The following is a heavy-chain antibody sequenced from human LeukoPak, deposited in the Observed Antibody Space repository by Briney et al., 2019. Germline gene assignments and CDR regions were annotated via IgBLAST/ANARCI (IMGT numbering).Heavy chain of an antibody. J-gene: IGHJ4*02. CDR1: GYTFTGYY. CDR2: INTYTGNT. D-gene: IGHD2-2*01. CDR3: GRDHQYDFDY. V-gene: IGHV1-18*04. Sequence: GASVKVSCKASGYTFTGYYMHWVRQAPGQGLEWMGWINTYTGNTNYAQKFQGRVTMTTDTSTNTVYLELRSLRSDDTAVYYCGRDHQYDFDYWGQGTLVTVSS.